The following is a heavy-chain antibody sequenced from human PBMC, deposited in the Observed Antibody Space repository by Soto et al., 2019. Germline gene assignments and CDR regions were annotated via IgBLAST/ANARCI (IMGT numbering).Heavy chain of an antibody. Sequence: QVQLVQSGAEVKKPGSSVKVSCKASGGTFSSYTISWVRQAPGQGLEWMGRIIPILGIANYAQKFQGRVTITADKHKSPAYLELSSLRSEDTAVYYCARDIIAVAPGGWFDPWGQGTLVTVSS. V-gene: IGHV1-69*08. CDR3: ARDIIAVAPGGWFDP. J-gene: IGHJ5*02. CDR2: IIPILGIA. CDR1: GGTFSSYT. D-gene: IGHD6-19*01.